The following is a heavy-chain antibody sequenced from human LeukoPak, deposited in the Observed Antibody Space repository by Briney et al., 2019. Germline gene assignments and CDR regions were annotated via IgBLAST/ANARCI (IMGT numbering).Heavy chain of an antibody. J-gene: IGHJ1*01. D-gene: IGHD3-10*01. CDR3: VITMVRGVSRGASGGAPP. CDR1: GFTFSSYG. CDR2: IRYDGSNK. Sequence: TGGSLRLSCAASGFTFSSYGMHWVRQAPGKGLEWVAFIRYDGSNKYYADSVKGRFTISRDNSKNTLYLQMNSLRAEDTAVYYAVITMVRGVSRGASGGAPPWGQGTLVTVSS. V-gene: IGHV3-30*02.